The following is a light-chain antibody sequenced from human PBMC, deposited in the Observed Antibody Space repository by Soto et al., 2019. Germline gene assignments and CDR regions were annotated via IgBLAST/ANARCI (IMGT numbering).Light chain of an antibody. V-gene: IGKV1-5*03. CDR3: QQYDSYSPAWT. Sequence: DIQMTQSPSTLSASVGDRVTITCRASQSISSWLAWYQQKPGKAPNLLIYKASTLESGVPSRFSGSGSGTEFTLTISSLQPDDFATYYCQQYDSYSPAWTFGQGTKVDIK. CDR2: KAS. J-gene: IGKJ1*01. CDR1: QSISSW.